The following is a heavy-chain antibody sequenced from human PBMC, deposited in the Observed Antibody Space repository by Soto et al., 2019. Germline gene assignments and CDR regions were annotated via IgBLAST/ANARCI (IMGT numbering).Heavy chain of an antibody. J-gene: IGHJ5*02. CDR2: INHRGNT. CDR3: ARGLDLQHDFWRKNWFDP. Sequence: QLQLQQRGAGLLKPSETLSLTCAVYVGSFSGYYWGWIRQPPGKGLEWIGEINHRGNTNYNPSLKSRVTISVDTSKNQFSLKLSSVTAADTAVYYCARGLDLQHDFWRKNWFDPWGQGTLVTVSS. D-gene: IGHD3-3*01. CDR1: VGSFSGYY. V-gene: IGHV4-34*02.